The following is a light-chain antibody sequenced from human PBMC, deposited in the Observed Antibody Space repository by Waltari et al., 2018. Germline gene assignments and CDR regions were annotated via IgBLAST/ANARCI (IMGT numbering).Light chain of an antibody. CDR2: GAS. V-gene: IGKV3-20*01. J-gene: IGKJ2*01. CDR1: QSVSSSY. Sequence: EIVLTQSPGTLSLAPGARATLSCRASQSVSSSYLAWYQQKPGQAPRLLIYGASSRATGIPDRFSGSGSGTDFTLTISRLEPEDFAVYYCQQYGSSPETRYTFGQGTKLEIK. CDR3: QQYGSSPETRYT.